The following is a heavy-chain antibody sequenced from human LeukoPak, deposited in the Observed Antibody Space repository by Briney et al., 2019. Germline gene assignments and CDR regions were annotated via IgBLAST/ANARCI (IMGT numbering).Heavy chain of an antibody. CDR1: GGSISSYY. CDR2: IYYSGST. Sequence: SETLSLTCTVSGGSISSYYGSWIRQPPGKGLEWIGYIYYSGSTNYNPSLKSRVTISVDTSKNQFSLKLSSVTAADTAVYYCARGYSSSSYTDYWGQGTLVTVSS. J-gene: IGHJ4*02. V-gene: IGHV4-59*01. CDR3: ARGYSSSSYTDY. D-gene: IGHD6-6*01.